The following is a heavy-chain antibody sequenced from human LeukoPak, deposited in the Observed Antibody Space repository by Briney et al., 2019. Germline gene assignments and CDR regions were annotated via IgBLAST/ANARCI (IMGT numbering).Heavy chain of an antibody. D-gene: IGHD3-22*01. V-gene: IGHV4-34*01. CDR2: INHSGST. CDR1: GGSFSGYY. J-gene: IGHJ5*02. CDR3: ARGRGYYYDSSGYGIWFDP. Sequence: SETLSLTCAVYGGSFSGYYWSWIRQPPGKGLEWIGEINHSGSTNYNPSLKSRVTISVDTSKNQFSLKLSSVTAADTAVYYCARGRGYYYDSSGYGIWFDPWGQGTLVTVSS.